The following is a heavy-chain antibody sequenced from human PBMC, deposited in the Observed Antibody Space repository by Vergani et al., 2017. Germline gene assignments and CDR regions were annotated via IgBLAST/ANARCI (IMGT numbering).Heavy chain of an antibody. Sequence: QVDLQESGPGLVKSSETLSLNCAVSGYSVGSGYYWGWIPQPPGRGLGWIGCIHGNGNTYYTSSLRSRATISRDTYKNQFSLRRTSVTAADTAVYYCARQNPYGSAHVDFWGRGVLVTVSA. CDR2: IHGNGNT. CDR1: GYSVGSGYY. D-gene: IGHD3-10*01. CDR3: ARQNPYGSAHVDF. J-gene: IGHJ4*02. V-gene: IGHV4-38-2*01.